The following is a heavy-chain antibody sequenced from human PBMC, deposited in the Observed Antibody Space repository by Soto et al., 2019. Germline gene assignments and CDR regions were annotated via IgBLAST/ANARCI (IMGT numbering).Heavy chain of an antibody. D-gene: IGHD6-6*01. CDR3: AREIAARL. V-gene: IGHV3-7*01. CDR2: IKQDGSEE. J-gene: IGHJ6*04. Sequence: EMQLVESGGGLVQPGGSLRLSCAASGFTFSSYWMSWFRQAPGKGLEWVANIKQDGSEENYVDSVKGRFTISRDNAKNALDLQMNSLRVEDTAVYYCAREIAARLWGKGTTVTVSS. CDR1: GFTFSSYW.